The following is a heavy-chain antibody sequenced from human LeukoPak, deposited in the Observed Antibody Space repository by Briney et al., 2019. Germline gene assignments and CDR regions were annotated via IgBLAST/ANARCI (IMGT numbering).Heavy chain of an antibody. J-gene: IGHJ4*02. CDR2: IYYSGST. D-gene: IGHD3-22*01. V-gene: IGHV4-30-4*08. Sequence: SETLSLTCTVSGGSISSGGYYWSWIRQPPGKGLEWIGYIYYSGSTYYNPSLKSRVTISVDTSKNQFPLKLSSVTAADTAVYYCARARNYYDSSGYYYWGQGTLVTVSS. CDR3: ARARNYYDSSGYYY. CDR1: GGSISSGGYY.